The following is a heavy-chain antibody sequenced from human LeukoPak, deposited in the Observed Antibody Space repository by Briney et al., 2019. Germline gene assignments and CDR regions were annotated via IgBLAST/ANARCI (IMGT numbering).Heavy chain of an antibody. CDR2: IYKDGSP. D-gene: IGHD3-22*01. Sequence: GGSLRLSCGASGFTVSGNYMSWVRQAPGKGLEWVSIIYKDGSPYYVDSVKGRFTISRDNSKNALFLQMNSLRAEDTAVYYCAXXXXXXXXNXYYGXFFDYWGQGTLVTVSS. CDR3: AXXXXXXXXNXYYGXFFDY. CDR1: GFTVSGNY. J-gene: IGHJ4*02. V-gene: IGHV3-53*01.